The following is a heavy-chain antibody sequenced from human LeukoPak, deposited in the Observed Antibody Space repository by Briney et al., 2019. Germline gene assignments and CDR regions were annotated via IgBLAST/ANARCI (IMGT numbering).Heavy chain of an antibody. Sequence: PGGSLRLSCAASGFTVSSNYMSWVRQAPGKGLEWGSVIYSGGSTYYADSVKGRFTISRDNSKNTLYLQMNSLRAEDTAVYYCARARGVLRYFDWSYWGQGTLVTVSS. CDR3: ARARGVLRYFDWSY. J-gene: IGHJ4*02. CDR2: IYSGGST. V-gene: IGHV3-66*02. D-gene: IGHD3-9*01. CDR1: GFTVSSNY.